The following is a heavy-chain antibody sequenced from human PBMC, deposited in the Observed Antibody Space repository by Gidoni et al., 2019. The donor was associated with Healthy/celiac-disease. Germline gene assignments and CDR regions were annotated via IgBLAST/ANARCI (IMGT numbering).Heavy chain of an antibody. D-gene: IGHD4-4*01. J-gene: IGHJ4*02. V-gene: IGHV3-21*01. CDR2: ISSSSSYI. Sequence: SSISSSSSYIDYADSVKGRFTIYRDNAKNSLYLQMNSLRAEDTAVYYCARFPTSMTTRGSGPIQNKYYFDYWGQGTLVTVSS. CDR3: ARFPTSMTTRGSGPIQNKYYFDY.